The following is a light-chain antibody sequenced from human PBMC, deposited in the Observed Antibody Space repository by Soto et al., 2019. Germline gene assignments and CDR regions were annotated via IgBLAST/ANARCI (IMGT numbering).Light chain of an antibody. CDR2: DNY. V-gene: IGLV1-51*01. J-gene: IGLJ3*02. Sequence: QSVLTQPPSVSAAPGQQVTISCSGSNANIGSNSVAWYQQVPGSAPKLLIYDNYHRPSGIPHRFSGSKSGTSATLAITGLQTGDEADYYCGTWDGSMSGGGVFGGGTKLTVL. CDR3: GTWDGSMSGGGV. CDR1: NANIGSNS.